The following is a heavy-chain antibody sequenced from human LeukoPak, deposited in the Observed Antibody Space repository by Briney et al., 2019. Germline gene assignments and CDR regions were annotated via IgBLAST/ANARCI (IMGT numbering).Heavy chain of an antibody. J-gene: IGHJ3*02. CDR3: AGEVVPDRKVGRDAFDI. D-gene: IGHD2-2*01. Sequence: SETLSLTCAVYGGSFSGYYWSWIRQPPGKGLEWIGEINHSGSTNYNPSLKSRVTISVDTSKNQFSLKLSSVTAADTAVYYCAGEVVPDRKVGRDAFDIWGQGTMVTVSS. V-gene: IGHV4-34*01. CDR2: INHSGST. CDR1: GGSFSGYY.